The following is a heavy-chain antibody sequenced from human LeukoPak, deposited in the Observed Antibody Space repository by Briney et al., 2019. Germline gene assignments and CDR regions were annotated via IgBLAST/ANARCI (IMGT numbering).Heavy chain of an antibody. Sequence: SETLSLTCTVSGGSISSGSYYWSWIRQPAGKGLEWIGRIYTSGSTNYNPSLKSRVTISVDTSKNQFSLKLSSVTAADTAVYYCARVAVVVTTGLLSDWFDPWGQGTLVTVSS. CDR2: IYTSGST. J-gene: IGHJ5*02. CDR1: GGSISSGSYY. V-gene: IGHV4-61*02. CDR3: ARVAVVVTTGLLSDWFDP. D-gene: IGHD2-21*02.